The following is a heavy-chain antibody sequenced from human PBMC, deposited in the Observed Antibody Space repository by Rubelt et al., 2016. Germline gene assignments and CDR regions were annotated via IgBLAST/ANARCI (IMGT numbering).Heavy chain of an antibody. D-gene: IGHD4-11*01. Sequence: QVQLQQWGAGLLKPSETLSLTCAVYGGSFSGYYWSWVRQPPGKGLEWIGEIIHSGSTNYNPSLKSRVTISVDTSKNQFSLKLNSVTAAETAVYYCASIPKTSEGPDTFDIWGQGTMVTVSS. J-gene: IGHJ3*02. CDR2: IIHSGST. V-gene: IGHV4-34*12. CDR3: ASIPKTSEGPDTFDI. CDR1: GGSFSGYY.